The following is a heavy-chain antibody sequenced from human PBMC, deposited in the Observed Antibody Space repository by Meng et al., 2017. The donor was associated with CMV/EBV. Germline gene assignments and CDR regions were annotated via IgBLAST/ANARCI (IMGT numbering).Heavy chain of an antibody. CDR1: GGTFSSYA. J-gene: IGHJ4*02. D-gene: IGHD5-24*01. CDR3: ARMPRDGYNYIDY. CDR2: IIPIFGTA. V-gene: IGHV1-69*12. Sequence: QAQLVQSGAEGKKPGSSVKASCNASGGTFSSYAISWVRQAPGQGLEWMGGIIPIFGTANYAQKFQGRVTITADESTSTAYMELSSLRSEDTAVYYCARMPRDGYNYIDYWGQGTLVTVSS.